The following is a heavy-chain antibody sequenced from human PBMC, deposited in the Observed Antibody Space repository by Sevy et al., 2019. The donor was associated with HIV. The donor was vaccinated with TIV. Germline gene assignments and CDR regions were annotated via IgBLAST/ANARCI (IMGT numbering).Heavy chain of an antibody. V-gene: IGHV3-11*03. D-gene: IGHD1-26*01. CDR3: XXXXXXXXSPTSFDL. J-gene: IGHJ5*01. CDR1: GFIFSDFY. CDR2: ISSRSTYT. Sequence: GGSLRLSCEVSGFIFSDFYMSWIRQAPGKGLEWISFISSRSTYTNYTNSVKGRFTISRDNAKNSLYLQMDSLRVEDXXXXXXXXXXXXXXSPTSFDLWGQGTLVTVSS.